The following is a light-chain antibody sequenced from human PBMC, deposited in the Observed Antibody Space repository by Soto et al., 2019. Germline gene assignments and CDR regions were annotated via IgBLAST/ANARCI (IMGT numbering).Light chain of an antibody. CDR1: SSDVGSYDY. J-gene: IGLJ1*01. Sequence: QSALIQPPSVSGSPGQSVTISCTGTSSDVGSYDYVSWYQQHPGTVPKPMIYNVTTQPSGVPDRFSGSRSGNSASMTISGLQAEYEADYSCCSYTSSATYVFETGTKVTVL. V-gene: IGLV2-11*01. CDR2: NVT. CDR3: CSYTSSATYV.